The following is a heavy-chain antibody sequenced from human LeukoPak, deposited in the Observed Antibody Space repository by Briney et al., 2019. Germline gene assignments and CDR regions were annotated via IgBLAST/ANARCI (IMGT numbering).Heavy chain of an antibody. CDR1: GYTFTSNY. CDR2: ISPSGAST. Sequence: ASVKVSCKSFGYTFTSNYMHWVRQAPGQGPEWMGVISPSGASTTYAQTFQGRVTLTRDTSISTAYMELSRLRSDDTAVYYCARGGLFQNWFDPWGQGTLVTVSS. V-gene: IGHV1-46*01. D-gene: IGHD3-10*01. CDR3: ARGGLFQNWFDP. J-gene: IGHJ5*02.